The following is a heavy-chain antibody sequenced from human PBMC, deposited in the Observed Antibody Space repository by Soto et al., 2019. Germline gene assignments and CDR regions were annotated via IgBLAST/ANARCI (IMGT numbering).Heavy chain of an antibody. V-gene: IGHV4-59*01. D-gene: IGHD3-16*01. J-gene: IGHJ4*02. CDR1: GGSISVYY. Sequence: SETLSLTCTISGGSISVYYWCWVRQPPGNELEWIGYIYASGVPYYTPSLRSGDTISADTSKNQIPLNFTSPTSADTAVYYCARGVGSSPPRYWGRGTRVTVSS. CDR3: ARGVGSSPPRY. CDR2: IYASGVP.